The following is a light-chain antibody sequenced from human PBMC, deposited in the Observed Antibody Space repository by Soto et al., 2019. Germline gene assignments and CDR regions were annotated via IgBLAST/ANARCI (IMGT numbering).Light chain of an antibody. CDR3: QQYNSYPWT. CDR1: QGITNY. J-gene: IGKJ1*01. CDR2: VAS. V-gene: IGKV1-9*01. Sequence: DIQLTQSPSFLSASVGDRVTITCRASQGITNYLAWYQLKPGEAPKLLIYVASTLQSGVPSRFSGRGSGTEFTLTINRLQADDSATYFCQQYNSYPWTFGQGTKVDIK.